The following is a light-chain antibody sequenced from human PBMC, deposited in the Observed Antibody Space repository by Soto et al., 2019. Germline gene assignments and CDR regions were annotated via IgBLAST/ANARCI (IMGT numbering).Light chain of an antibody. V-gene: IGKV3-15*01. Sequence: EIVMTQSPATLSVSPGERATLSCRASQSISSNLAWFQQKPGQAPRLLLYGASTRATGIPGWFSGSGSGTDFTLTISSLQSEDFAVYYCQQHNYWPSFGQGTKLEIK. J-gene: IGKJ2*01. CDR2: GAS. CDR1: QSISSN. CDR3: QQHNYWPS.